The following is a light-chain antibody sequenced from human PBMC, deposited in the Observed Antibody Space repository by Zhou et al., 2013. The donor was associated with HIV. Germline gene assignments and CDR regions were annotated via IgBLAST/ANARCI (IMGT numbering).Light chain of an antibody. V-gene: IGKV3-11*01. J-gene: IGKJ5*01. CDR3: QQRNSWPIT. CDR2: DAS. Sequence: EIMMTQSPATLSVSPGERATLSCRASQSIGNNLAWCQQKPGQAPRLLIFDASNRATGIPARFSGSGSGTDFTLTISRLEPEDFAVYYCQQRNSWPITFGQGTRLEIK. CDR1: QSIGNN.